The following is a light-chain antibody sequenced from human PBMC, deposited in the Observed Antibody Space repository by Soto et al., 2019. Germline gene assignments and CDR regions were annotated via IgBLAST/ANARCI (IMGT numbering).Light chain of an antibody. CDR2: AAS. CDR1: QDVSRS. V-gene: IGKV1-9*01. CDR3: QQLWTYPLT. J-gene: IGKJ4*01. Sequence: DTQLTQSPSFLSASVGDRVTIACRASQDVSRSVGWYQQKPGTAPKLLISAASTLNSGVPSRFSGSGSGTDFTLTIRSLQTQDFATYYCQQLWTYPLTFGGGTKVDI.